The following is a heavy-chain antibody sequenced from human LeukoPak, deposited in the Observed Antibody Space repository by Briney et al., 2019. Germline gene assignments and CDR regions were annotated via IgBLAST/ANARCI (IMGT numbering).Heavy chain of an antibody. Sequence: WASVKVSCKASGYIFNRYGISWVRQAPGQGLEWMGWISAYNGNTDYAQKLQGRVTMTTDTSTSTAYMELRSLRSEDTAVYYCARFTSSGWYSGFDYWGQGTLVTVSS. CDR3: ARFTSSGWYSGFDY. CDR2: ISAYNGNT. CDR1: GYIFNRYG. J-gene: IGHJ4*02. D-gene: IGHD6-19*01. V-gene: IGHV1-18*01.